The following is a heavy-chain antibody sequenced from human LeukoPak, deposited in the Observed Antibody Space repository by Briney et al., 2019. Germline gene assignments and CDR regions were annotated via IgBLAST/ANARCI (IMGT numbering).Heavy chain of an antibody. J-gene: IGHJ4*02. D-gene: IGHD6-6*01. V-gene: IGHV3-23*01. CDR3: AKELVPHSSSAYYFDY. Sequence: GGSLRLSCAASGFTFSRYRMNWVRQAPGKGLEWVSAISGSGGSTYYADSVKGRFTISRDNSKNTLYLQMSSVRAEDTAVYYCAKELVPHSSSAYYFDYWGQGTLVTVSS. CDR1: GFTFSRYR. CDR2: ISGSGGST.